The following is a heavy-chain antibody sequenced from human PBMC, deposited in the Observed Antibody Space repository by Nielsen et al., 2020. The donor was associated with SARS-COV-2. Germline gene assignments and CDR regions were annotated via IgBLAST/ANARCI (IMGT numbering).Heavy chain of an antibody. CDR1: AFTFSTYW. CDR3: ARSVGATTLQLGYFDY. J-gene: IGHJ4*02. D-gene: IGHD1-26*01. Sequence: GESLKISCAASAFTFSTYWMHWVRQAPGKGLVWVSRINSDGSSTSYADSVKGRFTISRDNAKNSLYLQMNSLRAEDTAVYYCARSVGATTLQLGYFDYWGQGTLVTVSS. V-gene: IGHV3-74*01. CDR2: INSDGSST.